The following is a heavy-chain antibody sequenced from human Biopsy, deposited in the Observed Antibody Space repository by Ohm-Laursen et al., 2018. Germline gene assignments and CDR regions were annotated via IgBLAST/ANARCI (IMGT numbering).Heavy chain of an antibody. J-gene: IGHJ2*01. D-gene: IGHD3-22*01. CDR3: ARNRGYYSDRTVPGYFDL. CDR2: VYYTGST. CDR1: GDSISSYY. V-gene: IGHV4-59*12. Sequence: TLSLTWTVSGDSISSYYWSWIRQPPGKGLQWIGYVYYTGSTDYNPSLQSRVTISVDTSKNHFSLRLRSVTPADTAIYYCARNRGYYSDRTVPGYFDLWGRGTLVTVSS.